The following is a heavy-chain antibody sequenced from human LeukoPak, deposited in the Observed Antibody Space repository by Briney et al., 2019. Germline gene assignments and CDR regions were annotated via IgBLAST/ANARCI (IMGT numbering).Heavy chain of an antibody. V-gene: IGHV3-30*04. CDR2: ISYHGRKK. J-gene: IGHJ6*02. Sequence: GSLRLSCAASGFTFGTYAKHWVRQAPGKGLEWVAMISYHGRKKLYADSVKGRFSISRDNAENTLFLQMNSLRHDDTAVYYCARVASLSVTHYYYYGMDVWGPGTPVSVSS. CDR3: ARVASLSVTHYYYYGMDV. CDR1: GFTFGTYA. D-gene: IGHD4-17*01.